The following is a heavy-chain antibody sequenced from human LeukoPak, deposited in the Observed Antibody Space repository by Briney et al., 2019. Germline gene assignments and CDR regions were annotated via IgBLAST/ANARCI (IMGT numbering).Heavy chain of an antibody. V-gene: IGHV4-39*01. CDR1: GGSISSSSYY. CDR2: IYYSGST. CDR3: ARVRDPQYNFFDS. D-gene: IGHD3-10*01. Sequence: PSETLSLTCTVSGGSISSSSYYWGWIRQPPGKGLEWIGSIYYSGSTYYNPSLKSRVTISVDTSKNQFSLKLSSVTAADTAVYYCARVRDPQYNFFDSWGQGTLVTVSS. J-gene: IGHJ4*02.